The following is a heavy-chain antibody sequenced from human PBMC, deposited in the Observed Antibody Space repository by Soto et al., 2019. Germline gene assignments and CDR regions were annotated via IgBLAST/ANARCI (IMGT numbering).Heavy chain of an antibody. CDR3: ARGYSGSYGEFDY. J-gene: IGHJ4*02. V-gene: IGHV3-33*01. CDR2: IWYDGRNK. Sequence: PGGSLRLSCAASGFTFSSYGMHWVRKASGKGLEWVAVIWYDGRNKYYADSVKGRFTISRDNSKNTLYLQMNSLRAEDTAVYYCARGYSGSYGEFDYWGQGTLVTVSS. D-gene: IGHD1-26*01. CDR1: GFTFSSYG.